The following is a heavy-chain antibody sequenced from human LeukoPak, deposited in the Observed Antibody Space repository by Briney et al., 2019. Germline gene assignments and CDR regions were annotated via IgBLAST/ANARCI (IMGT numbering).Heavy chain of an antibody. Sequence: ASVKVSCKASGYTFTFYDIHWVRQAPGQGLEWMGWMNPNSGNTGYAQKFQGRVTMTRNTSISTAYMELSSLRSEDTAVYYCARDNGGTAMAYYSYYYMDVWGKGTTVTISS. V-gene: IGHV1-8*02. D-gene: IGHD5-18*01. CDR1: GYTFTFYD. CDR3: ARDNGGTAMAYYSYYYMDV. J-gene: IGHJ6*03. CDR2: MNPNSGNT.